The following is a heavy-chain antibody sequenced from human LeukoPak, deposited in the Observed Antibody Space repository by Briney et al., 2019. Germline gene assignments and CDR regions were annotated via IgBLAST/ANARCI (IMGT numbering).Heavy chain of an antibody. CDR3: ARVSAVAGDY. V-gene: IGHV3-21*01. CDR2: ISSSSSYI. D-gene: IGHD6-19*01. Sequence: PGGSLRLSCAASGFTFSSYRMNWVRQAPGKGLEWVSSISSSSSYIYYADSVKGRFTISRDNAKNSLYLQMNSLRAEDTAVYYCARVSAVAGDYWGQGTLDTVSS. CDR1: GFTFSSYR. J-gene: IGHJ4*02.